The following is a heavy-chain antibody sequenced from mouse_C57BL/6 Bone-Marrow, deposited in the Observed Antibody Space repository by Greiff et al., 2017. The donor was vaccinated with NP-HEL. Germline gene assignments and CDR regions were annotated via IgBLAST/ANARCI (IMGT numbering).Heavy chain of an antibody. V-gene: IGHV1-76*01. CDR1: GYTFTDYY. Sequence: VQVVESGAELVRPGASVKLSCKASGYTFTDYYINWVKQRPGQGLEWISRIYPGSGNTYYNEKFKGKATLTAEKSSSTAYMQLSSLTSEDSAVYFCARWDYYGSSYGDYWGQGTTLTVSS. J-gene: IGHJ2*01. CDR2: IYPGSGNT. D-gene: IGHD1-1*01. CDR3: ARWDYYGSSYGDY.